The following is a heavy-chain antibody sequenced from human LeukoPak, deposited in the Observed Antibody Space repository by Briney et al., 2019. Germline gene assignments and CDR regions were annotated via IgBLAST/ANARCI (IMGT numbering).Heavy chain of an antibody. CDR1: GFTFDDYG. Sequence: GGSLRLSCAASGFTFDDYGMSWVRQVPGKGLEWVSGINWNGGSTGYAGSVKGRFTISRDNAKNSLYLQMDSLRVEDTALYYCARGIRFLEWLSGFDYWGQGTLVTVSS. CDR2: INWNGGST. D-gene: IGHD3-3*01. V-gene: IGHV3-20*04. J-gene: IGHJ4*02. CDR3: ARGIRFLEWLSGFDY.